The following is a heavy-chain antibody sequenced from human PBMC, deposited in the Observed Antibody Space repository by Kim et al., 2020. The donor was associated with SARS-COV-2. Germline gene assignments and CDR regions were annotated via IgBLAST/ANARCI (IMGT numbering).Heavy chain of an antibody. CDR2: IYYSGST. Sequence: SETLSLTCTVSVGSISSGAYYWCWIRQPPGKGLEWIGYIYYSGSTYYNPSLKSRVTISVDTSKNQFSLKLSSVTAADTAVYYCARGAGSGGFDPWGHGSLGTVSS. V-gene: IGHV4-30-4*01. CDR3: ARGAGSGGFDP. D-gene: IGHD3-10*01. CDR1: VGSISSGAYY. J-gene: IGHJ5*02.